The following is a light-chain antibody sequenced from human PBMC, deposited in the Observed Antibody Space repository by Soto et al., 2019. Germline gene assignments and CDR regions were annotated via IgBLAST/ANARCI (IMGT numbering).Light chain of an antibody. V-gene: IGKV3-11*01. CDR3: QQRSNWPCT. CDR2: AAS. Sequence: DIVLTQSPGTLSLSPGERATLACRASQSVNNYLACYQQKPGQAPRLLIYAASNRATGIPARFSGSGSGTDFTLTISSLEPEDFAVYYCQQRSNWPCTFGPGTKVDIQ. J-gene: IGKJ3*01. CDR1: QSVNNY.